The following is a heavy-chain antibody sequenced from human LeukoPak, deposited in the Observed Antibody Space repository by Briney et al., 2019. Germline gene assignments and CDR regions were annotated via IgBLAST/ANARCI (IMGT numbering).Heavy chain of an antibody. D-gene: IGHD6-6*01. Sequence: SETLSPTCTVSGGSIRSHCWSWVRQPPGKGLEWIGYIYFSGSTNYNPSLKSRVTISMDTSENQFSLKLSSVTAADTAVYYCARGAAPHYSDFWGQGTPVTVSS. CDR3: ARGAAPHYSDF. CDR1: GGSIRSHC. CDR2: IYFSGST. J-gene: IGHJ4*02. V-gene: IGHV4-59*11.